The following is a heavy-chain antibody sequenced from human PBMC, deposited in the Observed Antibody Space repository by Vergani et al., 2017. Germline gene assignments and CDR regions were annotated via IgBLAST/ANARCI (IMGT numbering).Heavy chain of an antibody. Sequence: QVQLQESGPGLVKPSQTLSLTCTVSGGSISSGSYYWSWIRQPAGKGLEWIGRIYTSGSTNYNPSLKSRVTISVDTSKNQFSLKLSSVTAADTAVYYCARGGRAAAGGRFDYWGQGTLVTVSS. D-gene: IGHD6-13*01. CDR2: IYTSGST. CDR1: GGSISSGSYY. J-gene: IGHJ4*02. V-gene: IGHV4-61*02. CDR3: ARGGRAAAGGRFDY.